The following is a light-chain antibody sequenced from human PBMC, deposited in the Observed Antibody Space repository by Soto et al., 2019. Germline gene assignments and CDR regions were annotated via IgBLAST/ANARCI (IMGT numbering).Light chain of an antibody. Sequence: EIVMTQSPATLSVSPGERATISCRASQSVSSNLAWYQQKPGKAPRLLIYGASTRATGIPARFSGSVSGTEFTLTISSLQSEDFAVYYCQQYNNWPRTFGQGTKV. CDR3: QQYNNWPRT. J-gene: IGKJ1*01. CDR2: GAS. CDR1: QSVSSN. V-gene: IGKV3-15*01.